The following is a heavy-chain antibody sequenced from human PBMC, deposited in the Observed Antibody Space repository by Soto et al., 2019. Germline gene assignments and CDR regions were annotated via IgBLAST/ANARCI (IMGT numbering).Heavy chain of an antibody. CDR2: ITISSSYI. CDR3: ARDGAGSGWFDP. CDR1: GFTFRNYA. V-gene: IGHV3-21*01. J-gene: IGHJ5*02. Sequence: EVQLVESGGGLVKPGGSLRLSCAASGFTFRNYAMNWVRQAPGKGLEWVSSITISSSYIHYADSVKGRFTSSRDNAKNSLYLQMNSLRVEDTAVYYCARDGAGSGWFDPWGQGTLVTVYS. D-gene: IGHD6-19*01.